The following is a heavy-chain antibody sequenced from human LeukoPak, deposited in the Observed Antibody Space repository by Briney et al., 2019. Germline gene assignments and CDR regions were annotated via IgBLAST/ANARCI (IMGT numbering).Heavy chain of an antibody. CDR1: GFTFSSYA. D-gene: IGHD2-15*01. V-gene: IGHV3-23*01. Sequence: GGSLRLSCAASGFTFSSYAMSWVRQAPGKGLEWVSFISGSGGTTYYADSVKGRFTVSRDNSKNTLYLQMNSLGAEDTAVYYCSIAVADPVDHWGQGTLVTVSS. CDR2: ISGSGGTT. J-gene: IGHJ4*02. CDR3: SIAVADPVDH.